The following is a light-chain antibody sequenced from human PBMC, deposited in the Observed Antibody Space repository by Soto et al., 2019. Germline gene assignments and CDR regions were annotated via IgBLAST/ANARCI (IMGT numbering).Light chain of an antibody. Sequence: QSVLTQPPSASGTPGQRVTISCSGSNSNIGSNPVNWYQQLPGTAPKLLIYSNKERPSGVPDRFSGSKSGTSGSLAISGLQSEDEAAYYCAAWDDSLNGLVFGGGTKLTVL. CDR2: SNK. V-gene: IGLV1-44*01. J-gene: IGLJ2*01. CDR1: NSNIGSNP. CDR3: AAWDDSLNGLV.